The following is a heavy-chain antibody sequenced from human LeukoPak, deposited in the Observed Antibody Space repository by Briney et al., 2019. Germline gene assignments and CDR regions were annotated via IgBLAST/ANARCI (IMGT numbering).Heavy chain of an antibody. J-gene: IGHJ4*02. D-gene: IGHD6-13*01. CDR3: ARASSYSSHNDY. Sequence: SQTLSLTCTVSGGSISSGGYYWSWIRQHPGQGPEWIGYIYYSGRTYYNPSLKSRVTISVDTSKNQFSLKLSSVTAADTAVYYCARASSYSSHNDYWGQGTLVTVSS. V-gene: IGHV4-31*03. CDR2: IYYSGRT. CDR1: GGSISSGGYY.